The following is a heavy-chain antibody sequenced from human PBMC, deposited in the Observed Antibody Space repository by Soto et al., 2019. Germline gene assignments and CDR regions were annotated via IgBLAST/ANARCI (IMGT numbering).Heavy chain of an antibody. CDR1: GGSVSSSSCH. Sequence: SETLSLTCTVSGGSVSSSSCHWSWIRQPPGKGLEWIGNIYYSGSTNYNPSLKSRVTISVDTSKNQFSLKLSSVTAADTALYYCARDGGVVGITHWGQGTLVTVSS. CDR2: IYYSGST. D-gene: IGHD3-16*01. CDR3: ARDGGVVGITH. V-gene: IGHV4-61*01. J-gene: IGHJ4*02.